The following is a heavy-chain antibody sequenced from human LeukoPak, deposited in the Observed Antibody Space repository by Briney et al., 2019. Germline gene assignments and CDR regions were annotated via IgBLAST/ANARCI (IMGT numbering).Heavy chain of an antibody. J-gene: IGHJ4*02. CDR3: ARASIVGATYFDY. Sequence: GSLRLSCAASGFTFSSYEMNWVHQAPGKGLEWVSYISSSGSTIYYADSVKGRFTISRDNAKNSLYLQMNSLRAEDTAVYYCARASIVGATYFDYWGQGTLVTVSS. CDR2: ISSSGSTI. CDR1: GFTFSSYE. V-gene: IGHV3-48*03. D-gene: IGHD1-26*01.